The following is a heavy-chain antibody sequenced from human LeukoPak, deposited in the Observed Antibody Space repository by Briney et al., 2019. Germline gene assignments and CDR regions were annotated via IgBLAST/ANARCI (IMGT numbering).Heavy chain of an antibody. CDR1: GYSISSGYY. CDR2: IYHSGSA. Sequence: PSETLSLTCTVSGYSISSGYYWGWIRPPPGKGLEWIGSIYHSGSAHYNPSLKSRVTISVDTSKNQFSLRLSSMTATDTAVYYCARRLGRSNTGIDFWGQGTLVTVSS. D-gene: IGHD2-8*02. J-gene: IGHJ4*02. CDR3: ARRLGRSNTGIDF. V-gene: IGHV4-38-2*02.